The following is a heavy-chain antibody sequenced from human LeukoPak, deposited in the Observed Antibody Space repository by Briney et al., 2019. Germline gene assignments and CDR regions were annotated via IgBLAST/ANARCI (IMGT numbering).Heavy chain of an antibody. D-gene: IGHD3-22*01. Sequence: SETLSLTCTVSGGSISSSSYYWGWIRQPPGKGLEWIGSIYYSGSTNYNPSLKSRVTISVDTSKNQFSLKLSSVTAADTAVYYCARENYYDSSDWRDDAFDIWGQGTMVTVSS. CDR3: ARENYYDSSDWRDDAFDI. CDR1: GGSISSSSYY. J-gene: IGHJ3*02. CDR2: IYYSGST. V-gene: IGHV4-39*07.